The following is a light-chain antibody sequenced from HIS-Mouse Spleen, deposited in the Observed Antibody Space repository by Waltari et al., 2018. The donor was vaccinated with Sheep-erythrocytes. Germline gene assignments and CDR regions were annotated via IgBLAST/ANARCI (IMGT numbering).Light chain of an antibody. V-gene: IGKV1-6*01. Sequence: AIQMTQSPSSLSASVGDRVTITCRASQGIRNDLGWYQQKPGKAPKLLIYAASSLKSEVPSRFSGSGSGTEFALTISSLQPEDFATYYCLQDYNYPYTFGQGTKLEIK. CDR1: QGIRND. J-gene: IGKJ2*01. CDR3: LQDYNYPYT. CDR2: AAS.